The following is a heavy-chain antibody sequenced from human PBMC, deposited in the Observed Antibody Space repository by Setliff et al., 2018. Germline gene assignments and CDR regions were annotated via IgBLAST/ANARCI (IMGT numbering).Heavy chain of an antibody. J-gene: IGHJ4*02. Sequence: PGGSLRLSCEASGFSFRDAWMNWVRQAPGKGLEWVASITSGSSNIWYADSVKGRFTISRDNAKNSLYMQMNSLRAEDTAVYYCARGGSPYYFDYWGQGTLVTVSS. CDR3: ARGGSPYYFDY. CDR2: ITSGSSNI. CDR1: GFSFRDAW. V-gene: IGHV3-21*01. D-gene: IGHD3-16*01.